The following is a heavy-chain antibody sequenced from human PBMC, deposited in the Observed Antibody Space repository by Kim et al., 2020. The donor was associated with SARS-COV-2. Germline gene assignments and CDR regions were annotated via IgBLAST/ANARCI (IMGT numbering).Heavy chain of an antibody. J-gene: IGHJ1*01. V-gene: IGHV3-64D*06. CDR2: ISSNGGST. CDR1: GFTFSSYA. Sequence: GGSLRLSCSASGFTFSSYAMHWVRQAPGKGLEYVSAISSNGGSTYYADSVKGRFTISRDNSKNTLYLQMSSLRAEDTAVYYCVKDFGQRYSGSPEYFQHWGQGTLVTVSS. CDR3: VKDFGQRYSGSPEYFQH. D-gene: IGHD1-26*01.